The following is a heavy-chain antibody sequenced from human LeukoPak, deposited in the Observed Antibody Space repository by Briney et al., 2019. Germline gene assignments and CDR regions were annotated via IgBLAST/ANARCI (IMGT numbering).Heavy chain of an antibody. Sequence: GEALQISFHASWYSFTSNCIGWVRPRPGKGLGWIGIIFPADFETRYSPSFQGQVSISADKSISTAYLQWSSLKASDTAIYYCARQGPSDYWGQGTLVTVSS. V-gene: IGHV5-51*01. J-gene: IGHJ4*02. CDR3: ARQGPSDY. CDR1: WYSFTSNC. CDR2: IFPADFET.